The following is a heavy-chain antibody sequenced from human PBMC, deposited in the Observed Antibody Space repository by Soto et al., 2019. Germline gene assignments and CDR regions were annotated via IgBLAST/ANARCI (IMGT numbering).Heavy chain of an antibody. CDR3: ARDFERSAIGP. CDR1: GGSFRNYY. J-gene: IGHJ5*02. CDR2: VNHSGEA. V-gene: IGHV4-34*01. D-gene: IGHD3-9*01. Sequence: SETLSLTCGVYGGSFRNYYWIWVRQPPGKGLEWIGEVNHSGEATYNPSLQSRVSISLDTSNNHFSLTLKSVTAADTAVYFCARDFERSAIGPWGQGTSVTVSS.